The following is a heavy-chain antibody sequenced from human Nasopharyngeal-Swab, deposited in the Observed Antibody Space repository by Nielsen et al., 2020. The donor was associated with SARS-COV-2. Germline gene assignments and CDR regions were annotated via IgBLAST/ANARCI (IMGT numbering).Heavy chain of an antibody. CDR3: ATASGYSYGLDFDY. D-gene: IGHD5-18*01. CDR2: IYYRGST. J-gene: IGHJ4*02. V-gene: IGHV4-30-2*04. Sequence: RQAPGRGLEWIGYIYYRGSTYYNPCLKRGVTISVDTSKNQFSLKLSSVTAADTAVYYCATASGYSYGLDFDYWGQGTPVTVSS.